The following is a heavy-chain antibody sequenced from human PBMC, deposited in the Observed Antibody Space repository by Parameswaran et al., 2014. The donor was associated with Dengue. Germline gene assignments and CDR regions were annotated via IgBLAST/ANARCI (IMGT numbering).Heavy chain of an antibody. CDR2: IHPSGGVT. V-gene: IGHV1-46*01. Sequence: WVRQAPGQGLEWMGEIHPSGGVTAYTQRFRGRVTITSDTSTSTVYMELTRLTSEDSAVYFCAREPPDFWSGHHGSSRSYFYGFDVWGQGTTVTVSS. J-gene: IGHJ6*02. CDR3: AREPPDFWSGHHGSSRSYFYGFDV. D-gene: IGHD3-3*01.